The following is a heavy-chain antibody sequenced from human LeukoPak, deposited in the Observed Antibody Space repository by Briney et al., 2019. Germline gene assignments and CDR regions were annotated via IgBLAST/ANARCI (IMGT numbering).Heavy chain of an antibody. J-gene: IGHJ4*02. D-gene: IGHD1-26*01. CDR1: GFTSSSYW. V-gene: IGHV3-74*01. CDR3: TRAGLMGAADY. Sequence: GGTPRLSCAASGFTSSSYWMHWVRQAPGKGLVWGSHISPEGSGTTYADSVKGRFTTSRDNAKITLYLQTNNLRVEDTAVYYCTRAGLMGAADYWGQGTLVTVSS. CDR2: ISPEGSGT.